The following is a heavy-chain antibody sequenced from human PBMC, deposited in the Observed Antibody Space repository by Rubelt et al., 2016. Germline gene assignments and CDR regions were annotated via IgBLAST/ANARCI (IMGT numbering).Heavy chain of an antibody. CDR2: IYSGGAT. D-gene: IGHD6-25*01. V-gene: IGHV3-66*01. CDR1: GFTVSSNY. J-gene: IGHJ4*02. CDR3: ARGPYSSASPCYFHD. Sequence: GGGLVQPGGSLRLSCAASGFTVSSNYMSWVRQAPGKGLEWVSLIYSGGATYYADSVKGRFTISRDNSENTLYLQMTSLRPEDTAAYYCARGPYSSASPCYFHDWGRGSLVTVSS.